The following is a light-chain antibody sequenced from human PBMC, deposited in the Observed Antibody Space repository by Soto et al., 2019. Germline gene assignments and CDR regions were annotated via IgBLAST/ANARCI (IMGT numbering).Light chain of an antibody. V-gene: IGKV4-1*01. CDR3: QQFYTTPT. CDR1: QSVLSSYNSKNY. Sequence: DTVMTQSPDSLAVSLGERATINCKSSQSVLSSYNSKNYLAWYQQKPGQPPKLLIYWASTRESGVPDRFSGSGSGTDFTLTISSLQAEDVAVYYCQQFYTTPTFGQGTNVEVK. J-gene: IGKJ1*01. CDR2: WAS.